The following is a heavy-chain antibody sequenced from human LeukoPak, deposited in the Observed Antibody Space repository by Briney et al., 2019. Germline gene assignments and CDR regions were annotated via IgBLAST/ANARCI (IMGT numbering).Heavy chain of an antibody. CDR3: ARGGLLSSGWYAPYYYGMDV. CDR2: NSAYNGNT. D-gene: IGHD6-19*01. J-gene: IGHJ6*02. CDR1: GYTFASYG. V-gene: IGHV1-18*01. Sequence: ASVKVSCKAFGYTFASYGISWVRQAPGQGLEWMGWNSAYNGNTNYAQKLQGRVTMTTDTSTSTAYMELRSLRSDDTAVYYCARGGLLSSGWYAPYYYGMDVWGQGTTVTVSS.